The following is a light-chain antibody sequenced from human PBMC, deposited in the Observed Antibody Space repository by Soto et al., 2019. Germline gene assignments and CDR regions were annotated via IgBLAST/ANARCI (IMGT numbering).Light chain of an antibody. J-gene: IGKJ2*01. CDR3: QQYGSLPQT. Sequence: EIVLTQSPGTLSLSPGERATLSCRASQSVSTSYLAWYQQKPGQAPRLLIYGAFSRAIGIPDRFSGSGSGTDFTLTISRLEPEDFAVYYCQQYGSLPQTFGQGTKLEIK. V-gene: IGKV3-20*01. CDR2: GAF. CDR1: QSVSTSY.